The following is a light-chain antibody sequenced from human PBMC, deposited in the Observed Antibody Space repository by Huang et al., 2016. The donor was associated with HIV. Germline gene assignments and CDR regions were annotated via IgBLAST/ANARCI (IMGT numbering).Light chain of an antibody. V-gene: IGKV3-15*01. Sequence: EIVMTQSPATLSVSPGERATLSCRASQSVSSNLAWYQQKPGQAPSLLLCGASTRATGIPARFSGSGSGTEFTLTISSLQSEDFAVYYCQQYNNWPPITFGQGTRLEIK. CDR3: QQYNNWPPIT. CDR2: GAS. CDR1: QSVSSN. J-gene: IGKJ5*01.